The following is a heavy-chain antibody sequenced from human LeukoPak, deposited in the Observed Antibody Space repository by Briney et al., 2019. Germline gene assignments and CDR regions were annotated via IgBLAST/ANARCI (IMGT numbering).Heavy chain of an antibody. CDR3: ARGGGDDAFDI. D-gene: IGHD3-10*01. J-gene: IGHJ3*02. Sequence: QPGGSLRLSCAASGFTFSNYGMHWDRQAPGKGLEWVAVIWFDGSNKYYADSVKGRFTISRDNSKSTLYLQLNSLRAEDTAVYYCARGGGDDAFDIWGQGTMVTVSS. CDR2: IWFDGSNK. CDR1: GFTFSNYG. V-gene: IGHV3-33*01.